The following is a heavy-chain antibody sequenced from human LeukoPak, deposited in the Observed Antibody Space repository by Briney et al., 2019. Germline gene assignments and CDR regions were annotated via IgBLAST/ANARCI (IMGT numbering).Heavy chain of an antibody. J-gene: IGHJ4*02. CDR1: GGSFSGYY. CDR2: INHSGST. Sequence: KPSETLSLTCAVYGGSFSGYYWSWIRQPPGKGLEWIGEINHSGSTNYNPSLKSRVTISVDTSKNQFSLKLSSVTAADTAVYYCARRSGYSSSWYLRGGYYFDYWGQGTLVTVSS. D-gene: IGHD6-13*01. V-gene: IGHV4-34*01. CDR3: ARRSGYSSSWYLRGGYYFDY.